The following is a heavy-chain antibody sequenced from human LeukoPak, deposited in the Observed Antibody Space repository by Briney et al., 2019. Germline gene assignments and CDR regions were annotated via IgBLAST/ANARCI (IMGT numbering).Heavy chain of an antibody. Sequence: GRSLRLSCAASGSTFSSYAMHWVRQAPGKGLEWVAVISYDGSNKYYADSVKGRFTISRDNSKNTLCLQMNSLRAEDTAVYYCAREGVSSGWYCIFDYWGQGTLVTVSS. CDR3: AREGVSSGWYCIFDY. CDR2: ISYDGSNK. D-gene: IGHD6-19*01. V-gene: IGHV3-30-3*01. CDR1: GSTFSSYA. J-gene: IGHJ4*02.